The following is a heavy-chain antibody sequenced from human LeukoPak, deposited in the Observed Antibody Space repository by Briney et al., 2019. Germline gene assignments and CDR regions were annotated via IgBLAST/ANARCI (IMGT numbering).Heavy chain of an antibody. J-gene: IGHJ4*02. CDR2: IYTSGST. CDR1: GGSISSGSYY. V-gene: IGHV4-61*02. D-gene: IGHD6-13*01. CDR3: ARDQPGIAAAGTYDY. Sequence: SQTLSLTCTVSGGSISSGSYYWSWIRQPAGKGLEWIGRIYTSGSTNYNPSLKSRVTMSVDTSNNQFSLKLSSVTAADTAVYYCARDQPGIAAAGTYDYWGQGTLVTVSS.